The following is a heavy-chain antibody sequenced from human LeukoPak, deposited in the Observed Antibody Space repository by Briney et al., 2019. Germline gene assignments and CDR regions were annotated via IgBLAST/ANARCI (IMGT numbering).Heavy chain of an antibody. J-gene: IGHJ4*02. CDR3: ARDRSYGPYNFED. CDR2: ISAYNGAT. Sequence: GASVKVSCKTSGYTFTNYGISWVRQAPGQGLEWMGWISAYNGATNYARKFQGGVAMTTDTSTSTAYMELGSLRSDDTAVYYCARDRSYGPYNFEDWGQGTLVTVSS. CDR1: GYTFTNYG. V-gene: IGHV1-18*01. D-gene: IGHD3-16*01.